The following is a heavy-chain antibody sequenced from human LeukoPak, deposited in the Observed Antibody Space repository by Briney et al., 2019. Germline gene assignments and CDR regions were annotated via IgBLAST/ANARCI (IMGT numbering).Heavy chain of an antibody. Sequence: TGGSLRLSCAASGFTFSSYWMHWVRQAPGKGLVWVSRINSDGSSTSYADSVKGRFPISRDNAKNTLYLQMNSLRAEDTAVYYCARDTLGPLYYGMDVWGQGTTVTVSS. CDR3: ARDTLGPLYYGMDV. V-gene: IGHV3-74*01. D-gene: IGHD2-15*01. CDR2: INSDGSST. CDR1: GFTFSSYW. J-gene: IGHJ6*02.